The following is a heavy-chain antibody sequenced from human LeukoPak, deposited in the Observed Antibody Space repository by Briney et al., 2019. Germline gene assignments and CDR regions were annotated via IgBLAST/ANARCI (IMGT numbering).Heavy chain of an antibody. CDR1: GGTFSSYA. V-gene: IGHV1-69*13. J-gene: IGHJ4*02. CDR3: ARAEPRARAIKN. D-gene: IGHD1-14*01. CDR2: IIPISGTA. Sequence: ASVKVSCKASGGTFSSYAISWVRQAPGQGLEWMGGIIPISGTANYAQKFQGRVTITADESTSTAYMELSSLRSEDTAVYYCARAEPRARAIKNWGQGTLVTVSS.